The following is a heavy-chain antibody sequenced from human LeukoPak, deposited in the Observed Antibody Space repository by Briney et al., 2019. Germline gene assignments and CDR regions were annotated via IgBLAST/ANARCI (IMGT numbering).Heavy chain of an antibody. CDR3: AKDRDDSSGYYRRSGMDV. CDR2: ISGSGGST. V-gene: IGHV3-23*01. CDR1: GFTFSSYA. D-gene: IGHD3-22*01. J-gene: IGHJ6*02. Sequence: GGSLRLSCAASGFTFSSYAMSWVRQAPGKGLEWVSAISGSGGSTYYADSVKGRFTISGDNSKNTLYLQMNSLRAEDTAVYYCAKDRDDSSGYYRRSGMDVWGQGTTVTVSS.